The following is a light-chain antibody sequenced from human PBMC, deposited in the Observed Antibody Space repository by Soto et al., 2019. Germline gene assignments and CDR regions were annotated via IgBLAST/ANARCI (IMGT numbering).Light chain of an antibody. CDR1: QSISSN. J-gene: IGKJ4*01. CDR3: QQLNSYPLT. V-gene: IGKV3-15*01. CDR2: GAS. Sequence: EIVMTQSPATLSVSPGERATLSCRASQSISSNLAWYQQKPGQAPRLLIYGASTRATGIPATFSGSGSGTEFTLTISSLQSEDFATYYCQQLNSYPLTFGGGTKVEIK.